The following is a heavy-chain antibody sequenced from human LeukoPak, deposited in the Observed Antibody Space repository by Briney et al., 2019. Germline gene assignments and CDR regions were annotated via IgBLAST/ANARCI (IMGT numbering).Heavy chain of an antibody. J-gene: IGHJ4*02. Sequence: GGSLRLFCAASGFTFGDYAMHWVRQAPGKGLEWVSLIRGDGRTTSYAGSVKGRFTISRDNSKNSLYLQMSSLRGEDTVMYYCAKDAVAGTWLHYWGQGTLVTVSS. CDR1: GFTFGDYA. V-gene: IGHV3-43*02. CDR3: AKDAVAGTWLHY. D-gene: IGHD6-19*01. CDR2: IRGDGRTT.